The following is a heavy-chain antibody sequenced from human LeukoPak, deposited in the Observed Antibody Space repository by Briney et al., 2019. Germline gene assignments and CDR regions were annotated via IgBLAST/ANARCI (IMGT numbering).Heavy chain of an antibody. J-gene: IGHJ4*02. CDR1: GGSISSYY. CDR2: IYTSGST. CDR3: ARCCYDFWSGYYYFDF. Sequence: SETLSLTCTVSGGSISSYYWSWLRQPAGKGLEWLGRIYTSGSTNYNPSLKSRVTMSVDTSKNQFSLKLSSVTAADTAVYYCARCCYDFWSGYYYFDFWGQGTLVTVSS. V-gene: IGHV4-4*07. D-gene: IGHD3-3*01.